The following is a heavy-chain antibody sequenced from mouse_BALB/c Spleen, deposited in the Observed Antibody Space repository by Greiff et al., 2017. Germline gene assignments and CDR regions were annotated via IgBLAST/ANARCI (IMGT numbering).Heavy chain of an antibody. D-gene: IGHD2-1*01. Sequence: DVKLVESGPSLVKPSQTLSLTCSVTGDSITSGYWNWIRKFPGNKLEYMGYISYSGSTYYNPSLKSRISITRDTSKNQYYLQLNSVTTEDTATYYCARYPYGNYVDYAMDYWGQGTSVTVSS. CDR1: GDSITSGY. CDR3: ARYPYGNYVDYAMDY. J-gene: IGHJ4*01. CDR2: ISYSGST. V-gene: IGHV3-8*02.